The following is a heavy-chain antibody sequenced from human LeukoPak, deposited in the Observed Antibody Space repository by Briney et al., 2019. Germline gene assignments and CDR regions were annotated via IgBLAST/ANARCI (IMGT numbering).Heavy chain of an antibody. J-gene: IGHJ4*02. CDR2: IHYNGIT. D-gene: IGHD1-26*01. CDR1: GSMYNYY. Sequence: SETLSLTCTVSGSMYNYYWSWIRQPPGKGLEWIGYIHYNGITNYNPSLKTRVIMSLDTSKNQVSLNLNSVTAADTAVYYCARHISSGGTYAHFDYWGQGTLVTVSS. CDR3: ARHISSGGTYAHFDY. V-gene: IGHV4-59*08.